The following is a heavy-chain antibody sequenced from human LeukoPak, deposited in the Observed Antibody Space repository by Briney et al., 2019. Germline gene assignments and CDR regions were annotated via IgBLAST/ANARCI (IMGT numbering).Heavy chain of an antibody. CDR3: ARSPYCSGGSCYRRGFDY. CDR1: GGSFSGYY. Sequence: SETLSLTCAVYGGSFSGYYWSWIRQPPGKGLEWIGEINHSGSTNYNPSLKSRVTISVDTSKNQFSQKLSSVTAADTAVYYCARSPYCSGGSCYRRGFDYWGQGTLVTVSS. CDR2: INHSGST. J-gene: IGHJ4*02. V-gene: IGHV4-34*01. D-gene: IGHD2-15*01.